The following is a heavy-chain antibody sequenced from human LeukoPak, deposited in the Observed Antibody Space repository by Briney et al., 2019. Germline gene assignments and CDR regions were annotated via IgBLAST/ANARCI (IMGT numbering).Heavy chain of an antibody. D-gene: IGHD4-17*01. CDR2: ISANTGNT. J-gene: IGHJ4*02. CDR1: GYAFTSFG. V-gene: IGHV1-18*01. Sequence: ASVKASCKASGYAFTSFGLTWVRQAPGQGLEWMGWISANTGNTQSARRFQGRVTMTTDTSTTTAYLEVTNLRSDDTAVYYCAGGGPTPVTGWGQGTLVIVSS. CDR3: AGGGPTPVTG.